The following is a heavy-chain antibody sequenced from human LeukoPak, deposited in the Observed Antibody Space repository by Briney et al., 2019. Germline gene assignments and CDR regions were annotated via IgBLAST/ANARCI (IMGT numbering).Heavy chain of an antibody. V-gene: IGHV3-23*01. CDR3: AKRAPFYFDF. CDR2: ITSSGGGT. Sequence: GGSLRLSCAASGFTFSSYAMSWVRQAPGKGLEWVSSITSSGGGTYYADSVKGRFTISRDNSKSTLFLQMNSLRAEDTAIYSCAKRAPFYFDFWGQGTVVTVSS. CDR1: GFTFSSYA. J-gene: IGHJ4*02.